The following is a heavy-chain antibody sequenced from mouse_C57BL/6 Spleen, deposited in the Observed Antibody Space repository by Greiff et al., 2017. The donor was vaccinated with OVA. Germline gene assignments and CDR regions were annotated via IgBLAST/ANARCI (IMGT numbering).Heavy chain of an antibody. CDR1: GYTFTSYW. CDR3: ANAEAWFAY. J-gene: IGHJ3*01. Sequence: VQLQQPGAELVRPGTSVKLSCKASGYTFTSYWMHWVKQRPGQGLEWIGVIDPSDSYTNYNQKFKGKATLTVDTSSSTAYMQLSSLTSEDSAVYYCANAEAWFAYWGQGTLVTVSA. V-gene: IGHV1-59*01. CDR2: IDPSDSYT.